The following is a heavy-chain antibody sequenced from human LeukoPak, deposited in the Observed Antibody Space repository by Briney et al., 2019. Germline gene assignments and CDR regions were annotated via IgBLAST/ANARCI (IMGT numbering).Heavy chain of an antibody. CDR1: GYTFTGYY. V-gene: IGHV1-2*02. CDR2: INPNSGGT. J-gene: IGHJ4*02. Sequence: ASVKVSCKASGYTFTGYYMHWVRQAPGQGLEWMGWINPNSGGTNYAQKFQGRVTMTRDTSISTACMELSRLRSDDTAVYYCARDHYYDSSGLGDWGQGTLVTVSS. CDR3: ARDHYYDSSGLGD. D-gene: IGHD3-22*01.